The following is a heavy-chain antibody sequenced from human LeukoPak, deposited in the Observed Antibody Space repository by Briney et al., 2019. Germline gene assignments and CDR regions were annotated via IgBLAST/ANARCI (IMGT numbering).Heavy chain of an antibody. CDR2: VSGSGSTT. CDR1: GFTFSNYG. CDR3: ARSYNSGWPYYFDY. J-gene: IGHJ4*02. V-gene: IGHV3-23*01. Sequence: GGSLRLSCAASGFTFSNYGMSWVRQAPGKGLEWVSTVSGSGSTTYYADSVKGRFTISRDNSKNTLYLQMNSLRAEDTAVCYCARSYNSGWPYYFDYWGQGTLVTVSS. D-gene: IGHD6-19*01.